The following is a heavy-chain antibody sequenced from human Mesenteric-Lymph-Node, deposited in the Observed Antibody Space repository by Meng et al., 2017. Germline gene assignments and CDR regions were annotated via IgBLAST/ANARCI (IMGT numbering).Heavy chain of an antibody. D-gene: IGHD3-16*01. CDR2: VFYSGYT. J-gene: IGHJ4*02. Sequence: SETLSLTCTVSGGSVSSSTYYWGWIRQPPGKGLEWIGSVFYSGYTYSNPSLKSRVTTSVDMSKNQFSLNLTSVTAADTAVFYCARGSPVGAATDYWGQGTLVTVSS. CDR3: ARGSPVGAATDY. CDR1: GGSVSSSTYY. V-gene: IGHV4-39*07.